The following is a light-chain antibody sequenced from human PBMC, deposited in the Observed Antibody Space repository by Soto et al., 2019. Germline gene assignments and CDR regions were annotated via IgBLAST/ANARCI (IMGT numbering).Light chain of an antibody. V-gene: IGKV3-11*01. Sequence: EIVLTQSPATLSLSPGEKATLSCRASQSVGNYLAWYQQRPGQAPRLLISDVSDRATGIPARFSGSGSVTDFTLTISSLEPEDFAVYYCQQRSNWPPLSFGGGTKVEMK. CDR1: QSVGNY. CDR2: DVS. J-gene: IGKJ4*01. CDR3: QQRSNWPPLS.